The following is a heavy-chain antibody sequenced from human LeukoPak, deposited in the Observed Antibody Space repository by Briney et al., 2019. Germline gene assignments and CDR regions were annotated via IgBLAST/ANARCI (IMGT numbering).Heavy chain of an antibody. CDR1: GGSFSGYY. CDR2: INHSGST. Sequence: SETLSLTCAVYGGSFSGYYWSWIRQPPGKGLEWIGEINHSGSTNYNPSLKSRVTISVDTSKNRFSLKLSSVTAADTAVYYCANAQRGKEVDYWGQGTLVTVSS. V-gene: IGHV4-34*01. J-gene: IGHJ4*02. CDR3: ANAQRGKEVDY. D-gene: IGHD3-16*01.